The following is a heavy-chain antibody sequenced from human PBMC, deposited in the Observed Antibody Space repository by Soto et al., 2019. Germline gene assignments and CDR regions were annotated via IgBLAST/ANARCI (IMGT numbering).Heavy chain of an antibody. V-gene: IGHV3-74*01. CDR1: EFTFSSSW. Sequence: PVGSLRLSCVVSEFTFSSSWMHWVRQGPGKGLVWVSRINSDGSSTNYADSVKGRFTTSRDNAKNMLYLQMNSLRAEDTALYYCVTGWSDYWGQGTLVTVSS. D-gene: IGHD2-15*01. CDR3: VTGWSDY. CDR2: INSDGSST. J-gene: IGHJ4*02.